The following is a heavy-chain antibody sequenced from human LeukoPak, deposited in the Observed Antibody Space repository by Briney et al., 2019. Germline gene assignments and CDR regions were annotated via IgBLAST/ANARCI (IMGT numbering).Heavy chain of an antibody. CDR2: IYPGDSDT. CDR3: ARPYYHDSSGYDAFDI. V-gene: IGHV5-51*01. D-gene: IGHD3-22*01. J-gene: IGHJ3*02. Sequence: GESLKISCKGSGYSFTSYWIGWVRQMPGKGLEWMGIIYPGDSDTRYSPSFQGQVTISADKSISTAYLQWSSLKASDTAMYYCARPYYHDSSGYDAFDIWGQGTMVTVSS. CDR1: GYSFTSYW.